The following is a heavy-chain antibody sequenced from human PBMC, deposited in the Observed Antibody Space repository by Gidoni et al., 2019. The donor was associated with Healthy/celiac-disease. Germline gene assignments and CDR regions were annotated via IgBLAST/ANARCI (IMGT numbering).Heavy chain of an antibody. Sequence: QVQLVESGGGVVQPGRSLRLSCAAPGFTFSSYGMHWVRQAPGKGLEWGAVISYDGSNKYDADSVKGRFTISRDNSKNTLYLQMNSLRAEDTAVYYCAKIVDNTLDAFDIWGQGTMVTVSS. CDR3: AKIVDNTLDAFDI. J-gene: IGHJ3*02. V-gene: IGHV3-30*18. CDR1: GFTFSSYG. CDR2: ISYDGSNK. D-gene: IGHD5-12*01.